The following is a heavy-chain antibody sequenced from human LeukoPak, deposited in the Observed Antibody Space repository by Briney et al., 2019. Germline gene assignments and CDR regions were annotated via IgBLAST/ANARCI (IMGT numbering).Heavy chain of an antibody. J-gene: IGHJ4*02. V-gene: IGHV4-34*01. Sequence: PSETLSLTCAVYGGSFSGYYWGWIRQPPGKGLEWIGEINHSGSTNYNPSLKGRVTISVDTSENQFSLKLSSVTAADTAVYYCARGFGYSSSPFGYWGQGTLVTVSS. CDR2: INHSGST. D-gene: IGHD6-19*01. CDR3: ARGFGYSSSPFGY. CDR1: GGSFSGYY.